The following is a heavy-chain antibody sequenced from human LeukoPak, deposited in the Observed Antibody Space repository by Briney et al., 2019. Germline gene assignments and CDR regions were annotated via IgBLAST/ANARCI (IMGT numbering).Heavy chain of an antibody. J-gene: IGHJ6*02. CDR3: ARGTTTGDSFYYYYGMDV. CDR2: INPNSGGT. D-gene: IGHD2-21*02. Sequence: GASVKVSCKASGYTFTGYYIHWVRQAPGQGLEWMGWINPNSGGTNYAQKFQGRVTMTRDTSISTAYMELSRLRSDDTSVYYCARGTTTGDSFYYYYGMDVWGQGTTVTVSS. CDR1: GYTFTGYY. V-gene: IGHV1-2*02.